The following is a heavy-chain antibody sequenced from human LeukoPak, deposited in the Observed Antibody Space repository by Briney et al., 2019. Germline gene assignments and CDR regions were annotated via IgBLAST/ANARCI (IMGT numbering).Heavy chain of an antibody. V-gene: IGHV1-2*02. D-gene: IGHD6-19*01. J-gene: IGHJ3*02. CDR1: GYNFTGYY. CDR2: INPNSGGT. Sequence: ASVKVSCKASGYNFTGYYMHWVRQAPGQGVEWMGWINPNSGGTNYAQKFQGRVTMTRDTSISTAYMELSRLRSDDTTVYYCARVRWIAVADDAFDIWGQGTMVTVSS. CDR3: ARVRWIAVADDAFDI.